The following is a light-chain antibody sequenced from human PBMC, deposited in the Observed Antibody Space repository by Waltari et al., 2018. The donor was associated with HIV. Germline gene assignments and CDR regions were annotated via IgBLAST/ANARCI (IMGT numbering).Light chain of an antibody. Sequence: QSVLTQPLSVSWSPGQTVTISCSGSSSHIGRSNVYSYHQVPGPAPKLIMYGNNQRPSGVPDRFSGSQSGNSASLAISGLRSEDDADYYCAAWEDGVTDRVFGEGTKLTVL. J-gene: IGLJ2*01. CDR3: AAWEDGVTDRV. CDR1: SSHIGRSN. V-gene: IGLV1-47*01. CDR2: GNN.